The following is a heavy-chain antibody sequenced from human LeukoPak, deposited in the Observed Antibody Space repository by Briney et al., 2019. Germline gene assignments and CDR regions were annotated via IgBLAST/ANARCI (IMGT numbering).Heavy chain of an antibody. V-gene: IGHV3-9*03. CDR3: AKDSGSGWPTPIDYMDV. J-gene: IGHJ6*03. CDR1: GFTFDDYA. D-gene: IGHD6-19*01. Sequence: PAGSLTLSFAGSGFTFDDYAMHWVRQAPGKGLEGVSGISWNSGSIGYADSVKGRFTISRDKAKNSLYLQMNSLRAEDMALYYCAKDSGSGWPTPIDYMDVWGKGPRSPSP. CDR2: ISWNSGSI.